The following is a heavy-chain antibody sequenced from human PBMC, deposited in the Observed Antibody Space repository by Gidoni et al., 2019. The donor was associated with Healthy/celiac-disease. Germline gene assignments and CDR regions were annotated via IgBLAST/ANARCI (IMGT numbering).Heavy chain of an antibody. J-gene: IGHJ6*03. CDR3: TTVGRYCSGGSCYRHYYYYMDV. D-gene: IGHD2-15*01. V-gene: IGHV3-15*01. CDR2: IKSKTDGGTT. CDR1: GFTFSNAW. Sequence: EVQLVESGGGLVKPGGSLRLSCAASGFTFSNAWMSWVRQAPGKGLEWVGRIKSKTDGGTTDFAAPVKGRFTISRDDSKNTLYLQMNSLKTEDTAVYYCTTVGRYCSGGSCYRHYYYYMDVWGKGTTVTVSS.